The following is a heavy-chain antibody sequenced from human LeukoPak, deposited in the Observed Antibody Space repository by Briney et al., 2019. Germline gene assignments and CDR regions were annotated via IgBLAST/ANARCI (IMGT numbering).Heavy chain of an antibody. D-gene: IGHD4-17*01. Sequence: GRSLRLSCAASGFTFSSYGMHWVRQAPGKGLEWVAVIWYDGSNKYYADSVKGRFTISRDNSKNTLYLQMNSLRAEDTAVYYCARNQDYGVYNSVGAFDIWGQGTMVTVPS. J-gene: IGHJ3*02. CDR1: GFTFSSYG. CDR3: ARNQDYGVYNSVGAFDI. CDR2: IWYDGSNK. V-gene: IGHV3-33*01.